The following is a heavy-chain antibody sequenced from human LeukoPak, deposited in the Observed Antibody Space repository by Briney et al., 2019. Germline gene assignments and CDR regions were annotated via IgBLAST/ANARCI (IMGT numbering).Heavy chain of an antibody. V-gene: IGHV1-18*01. CDR2: ISPYRGNT. CDR1: GYTFTSCG. J-gene: IGHJ4*02. CDR3: ARDLDGSGSYYTDY. Sequence: ASVKVSCKTSGYTFTSCGISWVRQAPGQGLEWMGWISPYRGNTNYVEKFQGRVTMTTDTSTSTAYMELRSLRSDDTAVYYCARDLDGSGSYYTDYWGQGTLVTVSS. D-gene: IGHD3-10*01.